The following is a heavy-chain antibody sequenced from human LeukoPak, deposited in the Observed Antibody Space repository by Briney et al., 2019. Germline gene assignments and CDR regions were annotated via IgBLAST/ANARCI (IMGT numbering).Heavy chain of an antibody. CDR2: ISGSGGST. CDR1: GFTFSSYA. Sequence: GGSLRLSCAASGFTFSSYAMSWVRQAPGKGLEWVSAISGSGGSTYYADSVKGRLTISRDNSKNTLYLQMNSLRAEDTAVYYCARDNMGSGRSLDYWGQGTLVTVSS. J-gene: IGHJ4*02. D-gene: IGHD3-10*01. CDR3: ARDNMGSGRSLDY. V-gene: IGHV3-23*01.